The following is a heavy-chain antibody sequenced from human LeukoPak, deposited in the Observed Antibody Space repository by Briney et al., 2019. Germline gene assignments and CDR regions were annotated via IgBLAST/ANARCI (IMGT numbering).Heavy chain of an antibody. CDR1: GCSISSYD. V-gene: IGHV4-59*01. D-gene: IGHD6-19*01. CDR2: IYYSGST. J-gene: IGHJ6*02. Sequence: KPSETLSLTCAVSGCSISSYDLSWVRQPPGKGLEWIGYIYYSGSTNYNPSLKSRVTISVDTSENQFSLKLSSVTAADTAVYYCAHSGSRGTDVWGQGTTVTVSS. CDR3: AHSGSRGTDV.